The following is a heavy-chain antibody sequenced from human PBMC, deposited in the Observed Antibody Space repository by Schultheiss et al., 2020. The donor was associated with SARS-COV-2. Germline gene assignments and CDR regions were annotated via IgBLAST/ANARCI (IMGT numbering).Heavy chain of an antibody. CDR3: AKGGYYDILTGYYPNYFDY. D-gene: IGHD3-9*01. V-gene: IGHV3-30*04. J-gene: IGHJ4*02. Sequence: GGSLRLSCAASGFTFSASAVHWVRQAPGKGQEWVAVISYDGSNKYYADSVKGRFTISRDNSKNTLYLQMNSLRAEDTAVYYCAKGGYYDILTGYYPNYFDYWGQGTLVTVSS. CDR1: GFTFSASA. CDR2: ISYDGSNK.